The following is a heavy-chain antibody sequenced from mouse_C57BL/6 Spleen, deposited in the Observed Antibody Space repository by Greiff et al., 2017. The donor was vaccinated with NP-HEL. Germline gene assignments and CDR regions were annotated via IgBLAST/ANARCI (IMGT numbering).Heavy chain of an antibody. V-gene: IGHV1-53*01. CDR3: ARMIYYSYKGLYYYAMDY. CDR1: GYTFTSYW. J-gene: IGHJ4*01. D-gene: IGHD2-12*01. CDR2: INPSNGGT. Sequence: QVQLQQPGTELVKPGASVKLSCKASGYTFTSYWMHWVKQRPGQGLEWIGNINPSNGGTNYNEKLKSKATLTVDKSSSTAYMQLSSLTSRDSAVYYWARMIYYSYKGLYYYAMDYWGRRTSVSISS.